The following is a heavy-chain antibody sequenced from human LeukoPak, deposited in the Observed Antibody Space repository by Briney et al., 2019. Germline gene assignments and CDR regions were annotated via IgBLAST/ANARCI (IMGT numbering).Heavy chain of an antibody. V-gene: IGHV4-31*03. CDR3: AREVIKFGGAPIGDAFDI. CDR2: IYYSGST. CDR1: GGSISSGGYY. J-gene: IGHJ3*02. Sequence: PSETLSLTCTVSGGSISSGGYYWSWIRQHPGKGLEWIGYIYYSGSTYYNPSLKSRVTISVDTSKNQFSLKLSSVTAADTAVYYCAREVIKFGGAPIGDAFDIWGQGTMVTVSS. D-gene: IGHD3-16*01.